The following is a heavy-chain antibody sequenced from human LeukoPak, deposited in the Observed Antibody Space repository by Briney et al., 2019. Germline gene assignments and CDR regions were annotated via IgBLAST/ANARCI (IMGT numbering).Heavy chain of an antibody. D-gene: IGHD3-10*01. Sequence: GGSLRLSCAASGFTFSSYAMSWVRQAPGKGLEWVSAISGSGGSTYYADSVKGRFTISRDNDKNALNLQMTSLTDDDTAVYYCAKAGGSSGGMDVWGRGTTVTVSS. CDR1: GFTFSSYA. CDR3: AKAGGSSGGMDV. CDR2: ISGSGGST. J-gene: IGHJ6*02. V-gene: IGHV3-23*01.